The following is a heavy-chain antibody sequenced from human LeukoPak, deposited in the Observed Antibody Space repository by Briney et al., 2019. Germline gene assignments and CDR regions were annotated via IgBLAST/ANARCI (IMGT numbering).Heavy chain of an antibody. Sequence: ASVKVSCKASGYTFTDYNMYWVRQAPGQGLEWMGKIDPSGGTTTYAQMLQGRVTMTRDTSTSTVYMDLSSLRSDDTAVYYCARGIASTWGNLQHWGQGTLVTVSS. CDR3: ARGIASTWGNLQH. CDR2: IDPSGGTT. J-gene: IGHJ1*01. V-gene: IGHV1-46*04. CDR1: GYTFTDYN. D-gene: IGHD3-16*01.